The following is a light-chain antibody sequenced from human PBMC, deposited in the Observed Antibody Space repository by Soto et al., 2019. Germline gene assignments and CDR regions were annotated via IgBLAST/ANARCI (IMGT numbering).Light chain of an antibody. J-gene: IGKJ4*01. CDR2: KTS. CDR3: QQYANWPLT. Sequence: EVVMTQSPATVSVSPGERTSLSCRASQSVGTNLGWYQQKPGQAPRLLISKTSTRATGVPARFSGSGSGTEFNLTIRRLQSEDIAVYYCQQYANWPLTFGGGTKVDIK. CDR1: QSVGTN. V-gene: IGKV3-15*01.